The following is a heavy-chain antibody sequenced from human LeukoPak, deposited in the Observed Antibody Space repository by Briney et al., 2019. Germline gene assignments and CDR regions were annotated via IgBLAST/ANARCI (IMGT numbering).Heavy chain of an antibody. D-gene: IGHD6-19*01. CDR2: CRGSDGRT. Sequence: GRSLRLSCAASGFTFSNYSMTWVRQAPGKGMEWVTICRGSDGRTAYADTVKGRITISTDNSKTTLYLQMNSLRAEDTAVYYCAKRRVAGSRESDYWGQGTLVTVSA. J-gene: IGHJ4*02. CDR1: GFTFSNYS. CDR3: AKRRVAGSRESDY. V-gene: IGHV3-23*01.